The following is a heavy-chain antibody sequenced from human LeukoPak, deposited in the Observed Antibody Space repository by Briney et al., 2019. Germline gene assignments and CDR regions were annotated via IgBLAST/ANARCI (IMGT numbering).Heavy chain of an antibody. V-gene: IGHV4-30-4*01. CDR2: IYYSGST. Sequence: SETLSLTCTVSGGSISSGDYYWSWIRQPPGKGLEWIGYIYYSGSTYYNPSLKSRVTISVDTSKNQFSLKLSSVTAADTAVYHCARGDSSGYYSYYFDYWGQGTLVTVSS. CDR3: ARGDSSGYYSYYFDY. CDR1: GGSISSGDYY. J-gene: IGHJ4*02. D-gene: IGHD3-22*01.